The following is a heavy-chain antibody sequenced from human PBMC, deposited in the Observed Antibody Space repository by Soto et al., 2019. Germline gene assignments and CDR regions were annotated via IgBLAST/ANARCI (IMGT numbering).Heavy chain of an antibody. CDR1: GGSVTSGPNY. J-gene: IGHJ4*02. CDR2: ISYTGYT. D-gene: IGHD2-15*01. CDR3: VRTCKGAD. Sequence: QVQLQESGPGLVRPSETLSLTCTVSGGSVTSGPNYWNWIRQPPGKGLGWIGYISYTGYTKYSPSHXXXVXXAKDASTNELSLRLISWTAADQATYFCVRTCKGADWGQGALVIVSS. V-gene: IGHV4-61*01.